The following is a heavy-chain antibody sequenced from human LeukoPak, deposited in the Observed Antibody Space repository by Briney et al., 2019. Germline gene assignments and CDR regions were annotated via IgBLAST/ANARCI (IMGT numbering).Heavy chain of an antibody. V-gene: IGHV1-18*01. J-gene: IGHJ4*02. CDR1: GYTFTSYG. CDR2: IGAYNGNT. Sequence: GASVKVSCKASGYTFTSYGISWVRQAPGQGLEWMGWIGAYNGNTNYAQKLQGRVTMTTDTSTSTAYMELRSLRSDDTAVYYCARATYYYDSSGYYHPGYFDYWGQGTLVTVSS. CDR3: ARATYYYDSSGYYHPGYFDY. D-gene: IGHD3-22*01.